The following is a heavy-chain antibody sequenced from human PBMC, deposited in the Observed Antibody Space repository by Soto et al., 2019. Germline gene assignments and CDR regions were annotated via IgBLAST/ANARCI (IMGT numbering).Heavy chain of an antibody. CDR2: IYYVGST. J-gene: IGHJ5*01. CDR3: ARNTRRLGWFAS. CDR1: GVSIKSGDNY. Sequence: QVQLQESGPGQVKPSQTLSLTCSVSGVSIKSGDNYWSWIRQPPGKGLEWIGNIYYVGSTSSIPSPKSRVSMSLDTSKNPFSLKLPSVPAAHTAVYYCARNTRRLGWFASLGQGTLVTVSS. D-gene: IGHD1-26*01. V-gene: IGHV4-30-4*08.